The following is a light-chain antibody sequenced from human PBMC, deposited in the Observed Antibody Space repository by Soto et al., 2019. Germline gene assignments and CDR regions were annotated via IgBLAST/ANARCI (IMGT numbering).Light chain of an antibody. Sequence: QSVLTQPASVSGSPGQSITISCGGTSIDVCAYIYVSWYQQYPGKAPKLIIYEVNNRPSGVSGRFSGSKSDTTAFLTISGLQAEDEADYYCSSYSDSDTKVFGTGTKLTVL. CDR1: SIDVCAYIY. V-gene: IGLV2-14*01. CDR2: EVN. J-gene: IGLJ1*01. CDR3: SSYSDSDTKV.